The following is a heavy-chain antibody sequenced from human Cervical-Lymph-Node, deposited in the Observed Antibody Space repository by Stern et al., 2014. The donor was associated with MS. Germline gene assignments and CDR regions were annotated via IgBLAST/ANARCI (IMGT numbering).Heavy chain of an antibody. Sequence: QVQLQESGPGLVKPSQTLSLTCTVSGGSISSGGYHWSWIRQHPGKGLEXIVYIYYSGSTYYNPSLKSRVTISVDTSKNQFSLKLSSVTAADTAVYYCATDLVKPGGFDYWGQGTLVTVSS. V-gene: IGHV4-31*03. J-gene: IGHJ4*02. D-gene: IGHD5-12*01. CDR3: ATDLVKPGGFDY. CDR1: GGSISSGGYH. CDR2: IYYSGST.